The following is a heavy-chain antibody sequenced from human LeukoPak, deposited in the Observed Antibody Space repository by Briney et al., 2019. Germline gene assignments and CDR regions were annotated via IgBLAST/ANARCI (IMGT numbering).Heavy chain of an antibody. D-gene: IGHD2/OR15-2a*01. CDR1: GFTFTSSA. CDR2: IVVGSGNT. V-gene: IGHV1-58*02. Sequence: EASVKVSCKASGFTFTSSAMQWVRQARGQRLEWIGWIVVGSGNTNYAQKLQGRVTMTTDTSTSTAYMELRSLKSDDTAMYYCARDRVRRSTTGGAFDIWGQGTMTVSS. J-gene: IGHJ3*02. CDR3: ARDRVRRSTTGGAFDI.